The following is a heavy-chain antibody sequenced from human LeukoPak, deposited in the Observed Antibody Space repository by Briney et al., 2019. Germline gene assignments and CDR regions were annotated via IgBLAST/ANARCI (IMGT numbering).Heavy chain of an antibody. CDR2: IKEDGKEK. V-gene: IGHV3-7*01. J-gene: IGHJ3*02. CDR1: GFTFSNYW. CDR3: ARDRYQSI. D-gene: IGHD1-14*01. Sequence: GGSLRLSCAASGFTFSNYWMSWVRQAPGKGLEWVANIKEDGKEKYYVDSVKGRFTISRDDAKNSLYLQMNNLRAEDTAVYYCARDRYQSIWGQGTMVTVSS.